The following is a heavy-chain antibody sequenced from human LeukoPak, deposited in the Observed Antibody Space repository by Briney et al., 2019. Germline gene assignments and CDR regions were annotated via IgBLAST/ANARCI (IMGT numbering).Heavy chain of an antibody. CDR1: GFTFSSYT. D-gene: IGHD5-12*01. CDR3: AREAGDPGYDVKGSLDF. CDR2: ISSNTYYI. V-gene: IGHV3-21*01. Sequence: GGSLRLSCAASGFTFSSYTMNWVRESPGKGLEGVSSISSNTYYIYYADSVRGRFTISRDNAMNSLYLQMNSLRAEDTAVYYCAREAGDPGYDVKGSLDFWGQGTLVTVSS. J-gene: IGHJ4*02.